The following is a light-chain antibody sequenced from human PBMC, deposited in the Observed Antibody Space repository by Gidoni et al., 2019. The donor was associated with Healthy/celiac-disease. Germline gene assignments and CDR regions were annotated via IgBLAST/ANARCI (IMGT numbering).Light chain of an antibody. CDR1: SSDVGGYNY. CDR3: SSYTSSSTPQIV. Sequence: QSALTQPASVSGSSGQSITISCTGTSSDVGGYNYVSWYQQHPGKAPKLMIYDVSNRPSGVSNRFSGSKSGNTASLTISGLQAEDEADYYCSSYTSSSTPQIVFGTGTKVTVL. V-gene: IGLV2-14*01. J-gene: IGLJ1*01. CDR2: DVS.